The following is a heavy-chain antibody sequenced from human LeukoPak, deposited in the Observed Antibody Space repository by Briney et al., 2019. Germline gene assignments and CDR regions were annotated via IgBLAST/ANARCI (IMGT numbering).Heavy chain of an antibody. CDR3: ARGGVVVALGSYGMDV. J-gene: IGHJ6*02. CDR1: GFTFSSYW. CDR2: IYIDGST. Sequence: GGSLRLSCAASGFTFSSYWMSWVRQAPGKGLEWVSVIYIDGSTYYADSVKGRFTISRDNSRNTLYLQMNTLRAEDTAVYYCARGGVVVALGSYGMDVWGQGTTVTVSS. V-gene: IGHV3-53*01. D-gene: IGHD2-15*01.